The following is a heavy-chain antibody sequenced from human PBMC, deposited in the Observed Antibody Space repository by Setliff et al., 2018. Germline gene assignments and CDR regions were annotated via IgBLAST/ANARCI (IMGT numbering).Heavy chain of an antibody. D-gene: IGHD2-2*01. CDR3: ARAHSSTLSVHDY. Sequence: GGSLRLSCAASGFTFSSYGMHWVRQAPGKGLEWVAFIRYDGSNKYYADSVKGRFTISRDNAKNTLYLQMNSLRAEDTAVYYCARAHSSTLSVHDYWGQGTLVTVSS. CDR2: IRYDGSNK. J-gene: IGHJ4*02. V-gene: IGHV3-30*02. CDR1: GFTFSSYG.